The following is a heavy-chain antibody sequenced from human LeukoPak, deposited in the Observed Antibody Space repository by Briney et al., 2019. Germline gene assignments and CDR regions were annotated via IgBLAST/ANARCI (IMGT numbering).Heavy chain of an antibody. CDR3: AKQYVVVVLGSPLDY. J-gene: IGHJ4*02. D-gene: IGHD2-15*01. CDR1: GFTFRSYA. CDR2: TSGSGGST. V-gene: IGHV3-23*01. Sequence: GGSLRLSCAASGFTFRSYAMSWVRQAPGKGLEWVSGTSGSGGSTYYADSVKGRFTISRDNSKNTLYLQMNSLRAEDTAVYYCAKQYVVVVLGSPLDYWGQGTLVTVSS.